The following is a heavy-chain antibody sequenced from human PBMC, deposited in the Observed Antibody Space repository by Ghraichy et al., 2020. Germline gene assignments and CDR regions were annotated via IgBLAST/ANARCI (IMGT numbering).Heavy chain of an antibody. J-gene: IGHJ4*02. D-gene: IGHD6-19*01. V-gene: IGHV3-23*01. CDR2: ISGSGIST. Sequence: ASLRLSCAASGFTFSNYAMSWVRQAPGKGLECVSSISGSGISTYYADSVKGRFTISRDNSKNTLYLQMNSLRSEDTAAYYCAKVHSSGWYQVKSGPFDYWGQGILATVSS. CDR3: AKVHSSGWYQVKSGPFDY. CDR1: GFTFSNYA.